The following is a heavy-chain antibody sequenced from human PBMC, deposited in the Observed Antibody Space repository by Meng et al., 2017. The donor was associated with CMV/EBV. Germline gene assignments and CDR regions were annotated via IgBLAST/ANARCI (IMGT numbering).Heavy chain of an antibody. D-gene: IGHD2-2*01. Sequence: SVKVSCKASGGTFSSYTISWVRQAPGQGLEWMGRIIPILGIANCAQKFQGRVTITADKSTSTAYMELSSLRSEDTAVYYCARGYCSSTSCSAPDYWGQGTLVTVSS. J-gene: IGHJ4*02. CDR3: ARGYCSSTSCSAPDY. CDR1: GGTFSSYT. V-gene: IGHV1-69*02. CDR2: IIPILGIA.